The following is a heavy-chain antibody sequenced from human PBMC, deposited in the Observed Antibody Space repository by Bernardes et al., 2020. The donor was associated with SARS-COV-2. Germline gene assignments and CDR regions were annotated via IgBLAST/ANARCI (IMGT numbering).Heavy chain of an antibody. CDR2: INTNTGNP. Sequence: ASVKVSCMASGYTFTSYAMNWVRQAPGQGLEWMGWINTNTGNPTYAQGFTGRFVFSLDTSVSTAYLQISSLKAEDTAVYYCASPLGQQLAIYYYYYGMDVWGQGTTVTVSS. CDR1: GYTFTSYA. D-gene: IGHD6-13*01. V-gene: IGHV7-4-1*02. CDR3: ASPLGQQLAIYYYYYGMDV. J-gene: IGHJ6*02.